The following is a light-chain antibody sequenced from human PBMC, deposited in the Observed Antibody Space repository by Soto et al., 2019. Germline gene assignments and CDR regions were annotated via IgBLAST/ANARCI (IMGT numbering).Light chain of an antibody. CDR3: SSYTSSSTYV. J-gene: IGLJ1*01. Sequence: LTQPASVSGSPGQSITISCTGTSSDVGGYNYVSWYQQHPGKAPKLMIYEVRNRPSGVSNRFSGSKSGNTASLTISGLQAADEADYYCSSYTSSSTYVFGTGTKLTVL. V-gene: IGLV2-14*01. CDR2: EVR. CDR1: SSDVGGYNY.